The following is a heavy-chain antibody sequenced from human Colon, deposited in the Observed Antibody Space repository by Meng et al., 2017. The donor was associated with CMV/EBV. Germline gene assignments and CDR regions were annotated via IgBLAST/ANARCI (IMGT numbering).Heavy chain of an antibody. V-gene: IGHV3-74*01. Sequence: SCPASGFPFSREGMHWVRQAPGEGLEWVGRINSDWSRTSYADSVKGRFTITRDNARNTVYLQMNSLRAEDTAVYFCSADCCRGHWFDPWGQGTLVTVSS. J-gene: IGHJ5*02. CDR2: INSDWSRT. CDR1: GFPFSREG. CDR3: SADCCRGHWFDP. D-gene: IGHD2-21*02.